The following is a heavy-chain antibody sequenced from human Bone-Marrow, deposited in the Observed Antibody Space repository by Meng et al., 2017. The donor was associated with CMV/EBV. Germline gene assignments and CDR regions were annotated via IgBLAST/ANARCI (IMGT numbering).Heavy chain of an antibody. CDR3: ARGLFRYCSSTSCYNYYYGMDV. CDR1: GGSISSSSYY. CDR2: INHSGST. Sequence: SETLSLTCTVSGGSISSSSYYWSWIRQPPGKGLEWIGEINHSGSTNYNPSLKSRVTISVDTSKNQFSLKLSSVTAADTAVYYCARGLFRYCSSTSCYNYYYGMDVWGQGTTVTVSS. J-gene: IGHJ6*02. D-gene: IGHD2-2*01. V-gene: IGHV4-39*07.